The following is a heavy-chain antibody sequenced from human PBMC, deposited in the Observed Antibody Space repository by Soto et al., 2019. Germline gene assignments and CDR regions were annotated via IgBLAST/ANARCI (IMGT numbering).Heavy chain of an antibody. CDR3: TTDAQYRANP. CDR1: GFTFSHAW. V-gene: IGHV3-15*01. D-gene: IGHD2-2*01. J-gene: IGHJ5*02. CDR2: IKSRTDGGTT. Sequence: EVQLVESGGGLVKPGGSLRLSCAASGFTFSHAWMSWVRQAPGKGLEWVGRIKSRTDGGTTDYAAPVKGRFTISRDDSKNTLYLQMNSMKTEDTAVYYCTTDAQYRANPWGQGTLVTVSS.